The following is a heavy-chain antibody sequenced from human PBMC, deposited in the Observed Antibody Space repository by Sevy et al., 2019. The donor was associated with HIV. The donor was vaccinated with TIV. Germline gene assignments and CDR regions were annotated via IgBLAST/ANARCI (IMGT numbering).Heavy chain of an antibody. V-gene: IGHV3-30*18. CDR3: AKGESVDFWSGYSD. CDR1: GFTFSSYG. D-gene: IGHD3-3*01. Sequence: GGSLRLSCAASGFTFSSYGMYWVRQAPGKGLEWVAVISYDGSKKYYADSVKGRFTISRDNSKNTLYLQMNSLRAEDTAVYYCAKGESVDFWSGYSDWGQGTVVTVSS. CDR2: ISYDGSKK. J-gene: IGHJ4*02.